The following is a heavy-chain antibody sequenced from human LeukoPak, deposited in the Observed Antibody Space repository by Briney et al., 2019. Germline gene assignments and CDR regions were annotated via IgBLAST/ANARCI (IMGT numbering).Heavy chain of an antibody. V-gene: IGHV3-30-3*01. J-gene: IGHJ6*02. D-gene: IGHD1-1*01. CDR3: ARGPPTGTSFRYHGMDV. CDR1: GFTLSNYA. CDR2: ISYDGSNK. Sequence: PGGSLRLSCAASGFTLSNYAMHWVSQAPGKGLEWVAVISYDGSNKYYADSVKGRFTISRDNSKNTLYLQMNSLRAEDTALYYCARGPPTGTSFRYHGMDVWGQATTVTVSS.